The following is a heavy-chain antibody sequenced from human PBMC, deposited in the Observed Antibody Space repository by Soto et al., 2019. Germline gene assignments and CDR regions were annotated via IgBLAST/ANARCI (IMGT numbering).Heavy chain of an antibody. CDR1: GFTFSSYA. D-gene: IGHD1-26*01. CDR3: AKDKGSIVGTIDY. CDR2: ISGSGVST. V-gene: IGHV3-23*01. Sequence: PGGSLRLSCAASGFTFSSYAMSWVREAPGKGLEWVSAISGSGVSTYYADSVKGRFTISRDNSKNTLYLQMNSLRAEDTAVYYCAKDKGSIVGTIDYWGQGTMVTVSS. J-gene: IGHJ4*02.